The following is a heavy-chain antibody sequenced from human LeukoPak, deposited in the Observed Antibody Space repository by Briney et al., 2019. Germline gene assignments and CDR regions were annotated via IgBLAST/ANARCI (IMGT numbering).Heavy chain of an antibody. V-gene: IGHV3-7*01. CDR1: RFTFSNYW. Sequence: GGSLRLSCVASRFTFSNYWMSWVRQAPGKGLEWVANINQDGSKKPYADSMKGRFTISRDNAKESLYLQLNSLRADDTAVYYCAKLGPHCFGDYFPALDSWGQGTLVTVSS. CDR3: AKLGPHCFGDYFPALDS. CDR2: INQDGSKK. J-gene: IGHJ4*02. D-gene: IGHD3-16*01.